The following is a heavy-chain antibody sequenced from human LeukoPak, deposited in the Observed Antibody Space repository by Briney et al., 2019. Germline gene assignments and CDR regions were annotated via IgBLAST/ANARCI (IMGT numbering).Heavy chain of an antibody. J-gene: IGHJ4*02. D-gene: IGHD1-20*01. CDR3: ARGGITGSPPLI. CDR1: GGTFSGYA. Sequence: SVKVSCKASGGTFSGYAISWVRQAPGQGLEWMGGIIPIFGTANYAQKFQGRVTITADESTSTAYMELSSLRSEDTAVYYCARGGITGSPPLIWGQGTLVTVSS. CDR2: IIPIFGTA. V-gene: IGHV1-69*13.